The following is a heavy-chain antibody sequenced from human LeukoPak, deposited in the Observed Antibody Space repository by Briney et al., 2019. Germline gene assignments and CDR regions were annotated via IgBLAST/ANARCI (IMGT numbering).Heavy chain of an antibody. CDR3: ARDYYYDSSGYVFDY. Sequence: ASVKVSCKASGYTFTGYYMHWVRQAPGQGLEWMGWINPNSGGTNYAQKFQGRVTMTRDTSISTAYVELSRLRSDDTAVYYCARDYYYDSSGYVFDYWGLGTLVTVSS. D-gene: IGHD3-22*01. J-gene: IGHJ4*02. CDR2: INPNSGGT. V-gene: IGHV1-2*02. CDR1: GYTFTGYY.